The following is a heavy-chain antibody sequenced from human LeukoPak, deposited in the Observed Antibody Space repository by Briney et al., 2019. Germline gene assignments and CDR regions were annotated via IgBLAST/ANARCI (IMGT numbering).Heavy chain of an antibody. V-gene: IGHV3-23*01. CDR3: AKDQDYDFWSGYLIDY. J-gene: IGHJ4*02. CDR1: GFTFRTYP. D-gene: IGHD3-3*01. Sequence: GGSLRLSCATSGFTFRTYPFHWVRQAPGKGLEWVSAISGSGGSTYYADSVKGRFTISRDNSKNTLYLQMNSLRAEDTAVYYCAKDQDYDFWSGYLIDYWGQGTLVTVSS. CDR2: ISGSGGST.